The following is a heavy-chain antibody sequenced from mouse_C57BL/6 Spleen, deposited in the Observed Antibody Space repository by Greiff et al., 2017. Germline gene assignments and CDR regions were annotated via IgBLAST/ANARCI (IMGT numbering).Heavy chain of an antibody. D-gene: IGHD4-1*01. CDR2: IYPGDGDT. CDR3: ARGWDGLAMDD. V-gene: IGHV1-82*01. J-gene: IGHJ4*01. Sequence: VQLQQSGPELVKPGASVKISCKASGYAFSSSWMNWVKQRPGKGLEWIGRIYPGDGDTNYNGKFKGKATLTADKSSSTAYMQLSSLTSEDSAVCFCARGWDGLAMDDWGQGTSVTVSS. CDR1: GYAFSSSW.